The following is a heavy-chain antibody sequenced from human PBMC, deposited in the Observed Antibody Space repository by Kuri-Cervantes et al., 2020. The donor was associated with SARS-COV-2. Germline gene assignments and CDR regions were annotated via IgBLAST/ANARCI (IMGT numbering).Heavy chain of an antibody. CDR1: GGSISSYY. CDR2: IYTSGST. Sequence: SETLSLTCTVSGGSISSYYWSWIRQPAGKGLEWIGRIYTSGSTNYNPSLKSRVTMSVDTSKNQFSLKLSSVTAADTAVYYCARGACIAARYYFDYWGQGTLVTVSS. J-gene: IGHJ4*02. CDR3: ARGACIAARYYFDY. V-gene: IGHV4-4*07. D-gene: IGHD6-13*01.